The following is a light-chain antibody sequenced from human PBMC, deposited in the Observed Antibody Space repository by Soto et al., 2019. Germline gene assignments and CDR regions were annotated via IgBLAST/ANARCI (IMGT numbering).Light chain of an antibody. CDR3: QQYNNWPPT. CDR2: GAS. J-gene: IGKJ1*01. CDR1: QSVSSSY. V-gene: IGKV3-15*01. Sequence: EIVLTQSPGTLSLSPGERATVSCRASQSVSSSYFAWYQQKPGQAPRLLIFGASTRATGIPARFSGSGSGTEFTLTISSLQSEDFAVYYCQQYNNWPPTLGQGTKVDIK.